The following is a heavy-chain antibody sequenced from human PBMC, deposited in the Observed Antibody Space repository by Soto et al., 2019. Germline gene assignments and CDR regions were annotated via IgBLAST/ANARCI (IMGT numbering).Heavy chain of an antibody. D-gene: IGHD4-17*01. CDR2: IYYSGST. CDR3: ARDSPRTVDNYYYYYGMDV. J-gene: IGHJ6*02. CDR1: GGSISSGDYY. Sequence: VQLQESGPGLVKPSQTLSLTCTVSGGSISSGDYYWSWIRQPPGKGLEWIGYIYYSGSTYYNPSLKSRVTISVDTSKNQFSLKLSSVTAADTAVYYCARDSPRTVDNYYYYYGMDVWGQGTTVTVSS. V-gene: IGHV4-30-4*01.